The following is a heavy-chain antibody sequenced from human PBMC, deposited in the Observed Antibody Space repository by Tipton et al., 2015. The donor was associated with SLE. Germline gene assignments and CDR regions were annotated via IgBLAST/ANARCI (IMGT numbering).Heavy chain of an antibody. CDR1: GASFSGYY. V-gene: IGHV4-34*01. Sequence: TLSLTCAVYGASFSGYYWNWIRQSPRKGLEWIGEISPSGSINYNPSLKSRVTISVDTSKNQFSLKLSSVTAADTAVYYCARSYSNWYGDAFDIWGQGTMVIVSS. CDR3: ARSYSNWYGDAFDI. J-gene: IGHJ3*02. D-gene: IGHD6-13*01. CDR2: ISPSGSI.